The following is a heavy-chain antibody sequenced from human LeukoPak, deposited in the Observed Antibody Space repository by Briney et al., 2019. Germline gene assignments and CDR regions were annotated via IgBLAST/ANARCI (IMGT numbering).Heavy chain of an antibody. V-gene: IGHV4-31*03. CDR2: IYYSGST. D-gene: IGHD1-14*01. J-gene: IGHJ1*01. CDR3: ARGRMTGNGH. Sequence: PSETLSLTCTVSGGSISGYYWSWIRQHPGKGLEWIGYIYYSGSTYYNPSLKSRVTISVDTSKNQFSLKLSSVTAADTAVYYCARGRMTGNGHWGQGTLVTVSS. CDR1: GGSISGYY.